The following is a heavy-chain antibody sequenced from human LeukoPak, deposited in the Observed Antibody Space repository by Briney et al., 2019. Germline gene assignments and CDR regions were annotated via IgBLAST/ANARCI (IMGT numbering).Heavy chain of an antibody. Sequence: GGSLRLSCAASGFTFSSYAMSWVRQAPGKGPEWVANIKQDGSEKYYVDSVKGRFTISRDNAKNSLYLQMNSLRAEDTAVYYCASGLGYCSSTSCYNYYYYGMDVWGKGTTVTVSS. J-gene: IGHJ6*04. CDR3: ASGLGYCSSTSCYNYYYYGMDV. CDR2: IKQDGSEK. V-gene: IGHV3-7*03. D-gene: IGHD2-2*02. CDR1: GFTFSSYA.